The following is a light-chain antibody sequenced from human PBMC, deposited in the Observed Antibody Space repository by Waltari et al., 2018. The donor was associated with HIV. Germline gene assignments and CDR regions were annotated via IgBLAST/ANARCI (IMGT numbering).Light chain of an antibody. CDR3: MQGSHWPPA. CDR1: HSLVYSDGKTY. V-gene: IGKV2-30*01. J-gene: IGKJ2*01. Sequence: VVMTQSPLSLPVSPGQSASISCRSSHSLVYSDGKTYLMWFYQRPGQAPRRLIHMVSDRESWVPDRITGSGSGSDFTLEISRVEAGDVGVYYCMQGSHWPPAFGLGTKLEIK. CDR2: MVS.